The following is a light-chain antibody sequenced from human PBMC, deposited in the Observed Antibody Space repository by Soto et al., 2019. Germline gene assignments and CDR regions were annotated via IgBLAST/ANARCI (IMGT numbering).Light chain of an antibody. CDR3: QQYNNWPRT. CDR1: QSITTN. CDR2: GAS. V-gene: IGKV3-15*01. J-gene: IGKJ1*01. Sequence: ILMTQSPATLSVSPGERATLSCRASQSITTNLVWYQQKAGQAPTLLIFGASTRATGIPARFSGSGSGTEFTLTSSSLQSEDFQVYYCQQYNNWPRTFGQGTKVDIK.